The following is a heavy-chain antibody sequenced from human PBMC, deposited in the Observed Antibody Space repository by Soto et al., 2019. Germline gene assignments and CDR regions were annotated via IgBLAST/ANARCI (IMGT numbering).Heavy chain of an antibody. Sequence: GESLKISCKGSGYTFTNYWIGWVRQMPGKGLEWMGRIDPSDSYTNYSPSFQGHVTISADKSISTAYLQWSSLKASDTAMYYCARLPVAAAGTDYYYGMDVWGQGTTVTVSS. J-gene: IGHJ6*02. CDR3: ARLPVAAAGTDYYYGMDV. CDR2: IDPSDSYT. CDR1: GYTFTNYW. D-gene: IGHD6-13*01. V-gene: IGHV5-10-1*01.